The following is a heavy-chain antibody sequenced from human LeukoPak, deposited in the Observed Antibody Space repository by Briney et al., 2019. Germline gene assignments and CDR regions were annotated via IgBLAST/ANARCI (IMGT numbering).Heavy chain of an antibody. Sequence: SETLSLTCTVSGGSISSSSYYWGWIRQPPGKGLEWIGSIYYSGSTYYNPSLKSRVTISVDTSKNQFSLKLSSVTAADTAVYYCARGRDIVVVPAAMPGRGYFFDYWGQGTLVTVSS. D-gene: IGHD2-2*01. CDR3: ARGRDIVVVPAAMPGRGYFFDY. J-gene: IGHJ4*02. CDR2: IYYSGST. V-gene: IGHV4-39*07. CDR1: GGSISSSSYY.